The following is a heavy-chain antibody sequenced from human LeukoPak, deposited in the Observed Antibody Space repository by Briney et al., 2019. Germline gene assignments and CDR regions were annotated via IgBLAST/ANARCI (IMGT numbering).Heavy chain of an antibody. J-gene: IGHJ6*03. V-gene: IGHV4-34*01. Sequence: PSETLSLTCAVYGGSFSGYYWSWIRQPPGKGLEWIGEIYHSGSTNYNPSLKSRVTISVDKSKNQFSLKLSSVTAADTAVYYCARNLYYYDSSGYYYYYYYYMDVWGKGTTVTVSS. CDR3: ARNLYYYDSSGYYYYYYYYMDV. D-gene: IGHD3-22*01. CDR1: GGSFSGYY. CDR2: IYHSGST.